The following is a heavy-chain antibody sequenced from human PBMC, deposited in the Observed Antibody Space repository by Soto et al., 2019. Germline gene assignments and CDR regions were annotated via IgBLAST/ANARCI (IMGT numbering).Heavy chain of an antibody. CDR1: GFIFSGYT. Sequence: GGSLRLSCTASGFIFSGYTMTWVRQAPGKGLEWVSVISGRAGNTYYADSVKGRFTISRDNSKNTLYLYMSSLRAEDTALYYCAKDRYCSSTSCSSLNSWGQGTLVTVSS. CDR3: AKDRYCSSTSCSSLNS. V-gene: IGHV3-23*01. J-gene: IGHJ5*02. CDR2: ISGRAGNT. D-gene: IGHD2-2*01.